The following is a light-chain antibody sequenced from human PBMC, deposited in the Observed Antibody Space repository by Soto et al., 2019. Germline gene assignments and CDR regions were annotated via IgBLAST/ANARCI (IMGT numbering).Light chain of an antibody. J-gene: IGKJ1*01. CDR1: QSVSSSY. CDR3: QQYGSSPWT. V-gene: IGKV3-20*01. Sequence: EIVLTQSPGTLSLSPGERATLSCRASQSVSSSYLAWYQQTHGQPPRLLIYGASSRATGIPDRFSGSGSGTDFTLTISRLEPEDFEVYYCQQYGSSPWTFGQGTKVDIK. CDR2: GAS.